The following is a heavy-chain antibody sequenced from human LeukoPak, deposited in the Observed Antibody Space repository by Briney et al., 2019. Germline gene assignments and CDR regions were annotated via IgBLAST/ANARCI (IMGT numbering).Heavy chain of an antibody. D-gene: IGHD5-12*01. Sequence: GGSLRLSCAASGFTVNSKYMSWVRQAPGTGLEWVSVVHSGGQTYYADSVKGRFTISRDISKNTLYLQMNSLRADDTAVYYCAKDGIVASRWGRDGYYGMDVWGQGTTVTVSS. V-gene: IGHV3-53*01. CDR2: VHSGGQT. CDR3: AKDGIVASRWGRDGYYGMDV. J-gene: IGHJ6*02. CDR1: GFTVNSKY.